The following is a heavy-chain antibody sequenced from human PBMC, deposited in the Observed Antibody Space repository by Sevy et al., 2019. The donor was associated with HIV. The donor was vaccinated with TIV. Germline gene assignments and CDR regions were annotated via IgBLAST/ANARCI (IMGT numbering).Heavy chain of an antibody. V-gene: IGHV3-30*18. J-gene: IGHJ4*02. Sequence: GGPLRLSCAASGFTFSSYGMHWVRQAPGKGLEWVAVISYDGSNKYYADSVKGRFTISRDNSKNTLYLQMNSLRAEDTAVYYCAKGPSSWYLAAGPYFDYWGQGTLVTVSS. CDR1: GFTFSSYG. CDR3: AKGPSSWYLAAGPYFDY. CDR2: ISYDGSNK. D-gene: IGHD6-13*01.